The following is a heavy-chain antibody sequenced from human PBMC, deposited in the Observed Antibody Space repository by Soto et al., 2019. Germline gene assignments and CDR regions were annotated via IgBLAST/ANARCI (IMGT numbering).Heavy chain of an antibody. V-gene: IGHV3-30*18. Sequence: GGSLRLSCAASGFTFSSYGMHWVGQAPGKGLEWVAAISYDGSNKYYADSVKGRFTISRDNSKNTLYLQMNSLRAEDTAVYYCAKEMNPPMVRWFRVYYGKDVWGQGTTVTVSS. CDR1: GFTFSSYG. D-gene: IGHD3-10*01. CDR3: AKEMNPPMVRWFRVYYGKDV. CDR2: ISYDGSNK. J-gene: IGHJ6*02.